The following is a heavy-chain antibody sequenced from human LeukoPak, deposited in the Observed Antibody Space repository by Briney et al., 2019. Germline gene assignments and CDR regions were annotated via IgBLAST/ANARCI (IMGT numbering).Heavy chain of an antibody. J-gene: IGHJ4*02. V-gene: IGHV1-8*01. CDR3: ARVPSLLRDTYDFWSGYYPYYFDY. CDR2: MNPNSGNT. CDR1: GYTFTSYD. Sequence: ASVTVSCTASGYTFTSYDINWVRQATGQGLEWMGWMNPNSGNTGYAQKFQGRVTMTRNTSISTAYMELSSLRSEDTAVYYCARVPSLLRDTYDFWSGYYPYYFDYWGQGTLVTVSS. D-gene: IGHD3-3*01.